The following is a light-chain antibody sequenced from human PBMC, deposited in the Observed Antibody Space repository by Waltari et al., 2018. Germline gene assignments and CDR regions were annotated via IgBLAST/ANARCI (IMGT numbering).Light chain of an antibody. J-gene: IGKJ1*01. CDR3: QQSYSTPWT. CDR1: QSISSY. V-gene: IGKV1-39*01. Sequence: DIQMTQSPSSLSASVGDRVTITCRASQSISSYLNWYQQKPGKAPKRLIYAASSLQSGIPSRFSGSGSGTAFTLTIISLQPEDFATYYCQQSYSTPWTFGQGTKVEIK. CDR2: AAS.